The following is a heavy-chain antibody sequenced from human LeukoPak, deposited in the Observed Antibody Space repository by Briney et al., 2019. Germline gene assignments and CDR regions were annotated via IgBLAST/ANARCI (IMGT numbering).Heavy chain of an antibody. CDR1: GFTFSSYS. J-gene: IGHJ6*02. Sequence: GGSLRLSCAASGFTFSSYSMNWVRQAPGKGLEWVSSISSSSSYIYYADSVKGRFTISRDNAQNSLYLQMNSLRAEDTAVYYCARAASLGGDYGMDVWGQGTTVTVSS. CDR3: ARAASLGGDYGMDV. CDR2: ISSSSSYI. D-gene: IGHD2-21*01. V-gene: IGHV3-21*01.